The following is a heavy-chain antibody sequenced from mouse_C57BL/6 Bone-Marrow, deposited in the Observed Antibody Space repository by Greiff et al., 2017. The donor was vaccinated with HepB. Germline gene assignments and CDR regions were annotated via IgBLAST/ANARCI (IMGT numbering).Heavy chain of an antibody. CDR1: GFTFSDYY. V-gene: IGHV5-12*01. J-gene: IGHJ2*01. Sequence: EVQRVESGGGLVQPGGSLKLSCAASGFTFSDYYMYWVRQTPEKRLEWVAYISNGGGSTYYPDTVKGRFTISRDNAKNTLYLQMSRLKSEDTAMYYCARADGYYYFDYWGQGTTLTVSS. CDR2: ISNGGGST. CDR3: ARADGYYYFDY. D-gene: IGHD2-3*01.